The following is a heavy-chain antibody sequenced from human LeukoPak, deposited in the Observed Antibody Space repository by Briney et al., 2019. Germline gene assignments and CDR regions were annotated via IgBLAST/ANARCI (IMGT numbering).Heavy chain of an antibody. J-gene: IGHJ4*02. CDR1: GFPVNKYE. D-gene: IGHD2-21*02. CDR3: VRGRLLRSTKYFDY. CDR2: IYAGATST. Sequence: GGSLRLSCAASGFPVNKYEMHWVRQAPGKGLEWVSHIYAGATSTNYADSVWGRFTLSRDNAQNSVHLQMNSLRDEDTAVYYCVRGRLLRSTKYFDYWGQGALVTVSS. V-gene: IGHV3-48*03.